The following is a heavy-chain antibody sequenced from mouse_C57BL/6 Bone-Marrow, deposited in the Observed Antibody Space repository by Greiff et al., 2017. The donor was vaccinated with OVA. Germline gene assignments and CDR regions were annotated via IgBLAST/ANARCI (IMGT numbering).Heavy chain of an antibody. CDR3: ARGVYYDYDGGAWFSY. CDR2: INSNNGGT. V-gene: IGHV1-18*01. D-gene: IGHD2-4*01. J-gene: IGHJ3*01. CDR1: GYTFTDYN. Sequence: EVQLQESGPELAKPGASVKIPCKASGYTFTDYNMDWVKQSHGKSLEWIGDINSNNGGTIYNQKFKGKATLTVDKTSSTAYMELRSLTSEDTAVYYCARGVYYDYDGGAWFSYWGQGTLVTGSA.